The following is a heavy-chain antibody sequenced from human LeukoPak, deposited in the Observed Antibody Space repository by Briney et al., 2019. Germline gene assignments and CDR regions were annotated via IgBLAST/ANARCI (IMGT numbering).Heavy chain of an antibody. CDR2: ISGSGGST. V-gene: IGHV3-23*01. Sequence: GGSLRLSCAASGFTFSSYAMSWVRQAPGKGLEWVSAISGSGGSTYYADSVKGRFTISRDNPKNTLYLQMNSLRAEDTAVYYCARTQGVVGAADSWGQGTLVTVSS. D-gene: IGHD1-26*01. CDR3: ARTQGVVGAADS. J-gene: IGHJ5*02. CDR1: GFTFSSYA.